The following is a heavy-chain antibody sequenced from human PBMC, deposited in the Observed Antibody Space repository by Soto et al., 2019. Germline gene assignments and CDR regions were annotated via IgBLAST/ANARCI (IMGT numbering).Heavy chain of an antibody. CDR1: GYTFTSYG. V-gene: IGHV1-18*01. CDR2: ISAYNGNT. CDR3: ARDLLITIFGVVAVSAFDI. J-gene: IGHJ3*02. Sequence: GASVKVSCKASGYTFTSYGISWVRQAPGQGLEWMGWISAYNGNTNYAQKLQGRVTMTTDTSTSTAYMELRSLRSDDTAVYYCARDLLITIFGVVAVSAFDIWGQGTMVTVSS. D-gene: IGHD3-3*01.